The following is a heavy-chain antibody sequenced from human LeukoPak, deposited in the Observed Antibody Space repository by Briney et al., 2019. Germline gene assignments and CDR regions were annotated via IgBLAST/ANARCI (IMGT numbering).Heavy chain of an antibody. D-gene: IGHD6-6*01. Sequence: GSLRLCCAASGFTFSGSAMHWVRQASGKGLEWVGRIRSKANSYATAYAASVKGRFTISRDDSKNTAYLQMNSLKTEDTAVYYCTRLGSCSSGGDYWGQGTLVTVSS. CDR3: TRLGSCSSGGDY. CDR1: GFTFSGSA. J-gene: IGHJ4*02. CDR2: IRSKANSYAT. V-gene: IGHV3-73*01.